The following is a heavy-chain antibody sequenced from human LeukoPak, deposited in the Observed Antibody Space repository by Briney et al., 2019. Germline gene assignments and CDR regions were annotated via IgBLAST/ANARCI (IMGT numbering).Heavy chain of an antibody. CDR1: GFTFSSYA. D-gene: IGHD6-13*01. V-gene: IGHV3-23*01. Sequence: GGSLRLSCAASGFTFSSYAMSWVRPAPGEGLGWISAISGSSGSTYYADSVKGRFTISRDNSKNTLYLQVNSLRAEDTAVYYCAKDRGSSSLYFDYWGQGTLVTVSS. J-gene: IGHJ4*02. CDR3: AKDRGSSSLYFDY. CDR2: ISGSSGST.